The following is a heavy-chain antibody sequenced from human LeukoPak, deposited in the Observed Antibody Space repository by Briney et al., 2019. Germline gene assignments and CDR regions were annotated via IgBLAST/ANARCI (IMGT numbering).Heavy chain of an antibody. CDR3: AAILDSSGFDP. CDR2: IVVGSGNT. V-gene: IGHV1-58*02. J-gene: IGHJ5*02. D-gene: IGHD6-19*01. Sequence: SVKVSCKASGFTSTSSAMQWVRQARGQRLEWIGWIVVGSGNTNYAQKFQERVTITGDMSTSTAYMELSSLRSEDTAVYYCAAILDSSGFDPWGQGTLVTVSS. CDR1: GFTSTSSA.